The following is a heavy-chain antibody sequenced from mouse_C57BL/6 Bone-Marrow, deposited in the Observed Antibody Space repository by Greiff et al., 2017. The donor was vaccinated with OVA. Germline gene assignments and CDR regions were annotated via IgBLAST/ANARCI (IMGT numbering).Heavy chain of an antibody. CDR2: ISSGGSYT. Sequence: EVKLVESGGDLVKPGGSLKLSCAASGFTFSSYGMSWVRQTPDKRLEWVATISSGGSYTYYPDRVKGRFTISRDNARNTLYLQMSSLKSEDTAMYYCARLWYYGKRYFDVWGTGTTVTVSS. V-gene: IGHV5-6*02. J-gene: IGHJ1*03. CDR1: GFTFSSYG. D-gene: IGHD1-1*01. CDR3: ARLWYYGKRYFDV.